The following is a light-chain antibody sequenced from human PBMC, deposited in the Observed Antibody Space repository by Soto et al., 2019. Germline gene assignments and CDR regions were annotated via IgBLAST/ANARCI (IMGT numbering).Light chain of an antibody. CDR2: SAS. Sequence: IQMTQSPSSLSASVGDRVTITCRASQGIAKSLAWYQQKPGKAPKLLIYSASTLQSGVPSRFSGSGSGTDFTLTISSLQPEDVATYYCQKYNSAPWTFGQGTKVEIK. CDR1: QGIAKS. CDR3: QKYNSAPWT. V-gene: IGKV1-27*01. J-gene: IGKJ1*01.